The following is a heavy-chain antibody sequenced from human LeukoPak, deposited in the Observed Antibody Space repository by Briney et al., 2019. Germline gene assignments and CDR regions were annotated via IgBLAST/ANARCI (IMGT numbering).Heavy chain of an antibody. CDR2: ISSRSGTI. CDR3: TRMIVAAIVTDC. Sequence: GGSLRLSCAASRFISTLYSTGRGRQAPGKGLEWVSYISSRSGTIYYSDSVKGRFTISRYNAKNSLYLQMNSLRAEDTAVYYCTRMIVAAIVTDCGGQGALVTVSS. J-gene: IGHJ4*02. CDR1: RFISTLYS. D-gene: IGHD5-18*01. V-gene: IGHV3-48*01.